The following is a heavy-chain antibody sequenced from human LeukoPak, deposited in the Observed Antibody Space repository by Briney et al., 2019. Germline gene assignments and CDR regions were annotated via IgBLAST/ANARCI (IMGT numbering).Heavy chain of an antibody. V-gene: IGHV3-7*01. CDR3: VRDGGVSGYDLLDY. CDR2: INQDGSEE. D-gene: IGHD5-12*01. J-gene: IGHJ4*02. Sequence: AGGSLRLSCAASGFTFSHYWMTWVRQAPGKGLEWVAHINQDGSEEHHMDSVKARFTISRDNAKNSMSLQMNSLIAEDTAVYYCVRDGGVSGYDLLDYWGQGTVVTVSS. CDR1: GFTFSHYW.